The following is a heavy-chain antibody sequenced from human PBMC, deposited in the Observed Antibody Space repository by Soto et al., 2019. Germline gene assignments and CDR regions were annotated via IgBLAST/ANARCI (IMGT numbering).Heavy chain of an antibody. CDR2: INHSGST. Sequence: QVQLQQWGAGLLKPSETLSLTCGVYGESFSVYYWSWIRQPPGKGLEWIGEINHSGSTNYNPSLQSRVTISVDTSKNHLSLKLSSVTAADTAVYYCAREKHPWVAVPVRQLKSTWWFDSWGQGTLVTVSS. J-gene: IGHJ5*01. V-gene: IGHV4-34*01. CDR1: GESFSVYY. CDR3: AREKHPWVAVPVRQLKSTWWFDS. D-gene: IGHD6-19*01.